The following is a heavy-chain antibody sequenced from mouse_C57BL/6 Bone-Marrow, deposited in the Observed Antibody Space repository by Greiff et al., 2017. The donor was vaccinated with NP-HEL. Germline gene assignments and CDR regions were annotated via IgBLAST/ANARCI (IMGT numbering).Heavy chain of an antibody. CDR2: IYPGDGDT. V-gene: IGHV1-80*01. J-gene: IGHJ2*01. CDR3: ARGNYGNYPFDY. Sequence: VKLVESGAELVKPGASVKISCKASGYAFSSYWMNWVKQRPGKGLEWIGQIYPGDGDTNYNGKFKGKATLTADKSSSTAYMQLSSLTSEDSAVYCCARGNYGNYPFDYWGQGTTLTVSS. CDR1: GYAFSSYW. D-gene: IGHD2-1*01.